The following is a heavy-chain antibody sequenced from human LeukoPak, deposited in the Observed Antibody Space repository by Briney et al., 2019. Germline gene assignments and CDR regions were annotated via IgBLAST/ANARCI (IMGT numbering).Heavy chain of an antibody. Sequence: ASVKVSCKASGYTFTSYGISWVRQAPGQGLEWMGWISAYNGNTNYAQKLQGRVTMTTDTSTSTAYMELRSLRSDDTAVHYCARDRIGSDYYDSSGYYYLVPFDYWGQGTLVTVSS. CDR2: ISAYNGNT. J-gene: IGHJ4*02. CDR3: ARDRIGSDYYDSSGYYYLVPFDY. V-gene: IGHV1-18*01. D-gene: IGHD3-22*01. CDR1: GYTFTSYG.